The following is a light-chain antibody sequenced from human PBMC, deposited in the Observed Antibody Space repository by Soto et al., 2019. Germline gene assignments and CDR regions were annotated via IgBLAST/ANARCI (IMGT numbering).Light chain of an antibody. CDR3: QQRSNWPPL. J-gene: IGKJ3*01. CDR2: DAS. Sequence: EIVLTQSPATLSLSPGERATLSCSASQSVSSYLAWYQQKPGQAPRLLIYDASNRATGIPARFSGSGSGTDFTLTISSLEPEDVAVYYCQQRSNWPPLFGPGTKVDIK. V-gene: IGKV3-11*01. CDR1: QSVSSY.